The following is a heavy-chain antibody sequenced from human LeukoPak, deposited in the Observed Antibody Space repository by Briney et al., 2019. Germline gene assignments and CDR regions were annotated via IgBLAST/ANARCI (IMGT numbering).Heavy chain of an antibody. D-gene: IGHD6-13*01. V-gene: IGHV3-30-3*01. Sequence: GGSLRLSCAASGFTFSSYTMHWVRQAPGKGLEWVAVISYDGSNKYYADSVKGRFTISRDNAKNSLYLQMNSLRDEDTAVYYCARGRRAEIAATSWFDPWGQGTLVTVSS. CDR3: ARGRRAEIAATSWFDP. J-gene: IGHJ5*02. CDR1: GFTFSSYT. CDR2: ISYDGSNK.